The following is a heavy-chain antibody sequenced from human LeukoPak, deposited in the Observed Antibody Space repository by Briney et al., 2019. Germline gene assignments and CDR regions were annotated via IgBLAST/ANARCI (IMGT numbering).Heavy chain of an antibody. CDR3: AKRTEHYYDSSGYLWYFDY. Sequence: GESLKISCKGSGYSFTSYWIGWVRQMPGKGLEWMGIIYPGDSDTRYSPSFQGQVTISADKSISTAYLQWSSLKASDTAMYYCAKRTEHYYDSSGYLWYFDYWGQGTPVTVSS. V-gene: IGHV5-51*01. D-gene: IGHD3-22*01. CDR2: IYPGDSDT. CDR1: GYSFTSYW. J-gene: IGHJ4*01.